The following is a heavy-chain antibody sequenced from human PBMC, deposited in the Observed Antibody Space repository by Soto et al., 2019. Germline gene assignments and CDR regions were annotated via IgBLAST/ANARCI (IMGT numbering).Heavy chain of an antibody. CDR2: MNPNSGNT. D-gene: IGHD3-10*01. CDR1: GYTFTSYD. V-gene: IGHV1-8*01. CDR3: ARAHRLGGPVYYYYGMDV. Sequence: QVQLVQSGAEVKKPGASVKVSCKASGYTFTSYDINWVRQATGQGLEWMGWMNPNSGNTGYAQKFQGRVTMTRNTSISTAYMELSSLRSEDTAVYYCARAHRLGGPVYYYYGMDVWGQGTTVTVSS. J-gene: IGHJ6*02.